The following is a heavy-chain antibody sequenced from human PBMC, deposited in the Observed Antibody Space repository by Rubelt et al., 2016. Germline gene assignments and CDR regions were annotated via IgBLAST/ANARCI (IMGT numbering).Heavy chain of an antibody. CDR3: ARDRIRIAARQGWYFDL. J-gene: IGHJ2*01. D-gene: IGHD6-6*01. V-gene: IGHV1-18*01. Sequence: QVQLVQSGAEVKKPGASVKVSCKASGYTFTSSGISWVRQAPGQGLEWMGWISAYNGNTNYAQKHQVIVTMATDTSTSTAYMELRSLRSYDTAVYYCARDRIRIAARQGWYFDLWGRGTLVTVSS. CDR1: GYTFTSSG. CDR2: ISAYNGNT.